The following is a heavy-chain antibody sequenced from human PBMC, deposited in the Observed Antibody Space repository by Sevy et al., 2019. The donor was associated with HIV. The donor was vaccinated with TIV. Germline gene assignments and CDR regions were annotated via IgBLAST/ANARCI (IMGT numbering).Heavy chain of an antibody. J-gene: IGHJ4*02. D-gene: IGHD2-15*01. V-gene: IGHV3-23*01. CDR1: GFTFSSYA. CDR2: ISGSGGST. CDR3: AKGGLGYCSGGSCLDFDY. Sequence: GGSLRLSCAASGFTFSSYAMSWVRQAPGKGLEWVSAISGSGGSTYYADSVKGRFTISRDNSKNTLYLQMNSLRAEDTAVYYCAKGGLGYCSGGSCLDFDYWGQRTLVTVSS.